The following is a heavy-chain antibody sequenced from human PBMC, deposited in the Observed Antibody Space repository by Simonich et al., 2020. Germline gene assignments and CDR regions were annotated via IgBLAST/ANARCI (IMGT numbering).Heavy chain of an antibody. J-gene: IGHJ3*02. CDR3: AREDLTGDAFDI. V-gene: IGHV3-30*07. D-gene: IGHD7-27*01. CDR1: GFTFSSYA. CDR2: ISDDGSNT. Sequence: QVQLVESGGGVVQPGRSLRLSCAASGFTFSSYAMHWVRQAPGKGVEWVAVISDDGSNTYSAESVKGRFTISRDNSKNTLYLQMNSLRAEDTAVYYCAREDLTGDAFDIWGQGTMVTVSS.